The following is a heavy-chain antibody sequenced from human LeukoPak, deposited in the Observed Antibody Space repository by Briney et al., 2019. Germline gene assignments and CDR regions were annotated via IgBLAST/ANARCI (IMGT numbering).Heavy chain of an antibody. CDR3: ARASTTVVTDWFDP. D-gene: IGHD4-23*01. Sequence: PSQTLSLTGTVSGVSISSGSYYWSWLRQPAGKGLEWIGRIYTSGSINYNPSLKSRVTISVDTSKNQFSLKLSSVTAADTAVYYCARASTTVVTDWFDPWGQGTLVTVSS. CDR2: IYTSGSI. V-gene: IGHV4-61*02. J-gene: IGHJ5*02. CDR1: GVSISSGSYY.